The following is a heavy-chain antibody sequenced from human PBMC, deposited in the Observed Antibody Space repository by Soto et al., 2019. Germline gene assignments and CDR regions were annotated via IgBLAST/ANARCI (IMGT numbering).Heavy chain of an antibody. Sequence: PSETLSLTCTVSGGSMISSNWWNWVRQSPGKGLEWIGEAHHSGRTNYNPSLKSRVTISVDKSKNHFSLKLSSVTAADTAVYYCARSEATGLDYWGQGTLVTVSS. V-gene: IGHV4-4*02. D-gene: IGHD1-26*01. CDR3: ARSEATGLDY. J-gene: IGHJ4*02. CDR1: GGSMISSNW. CDR2: AHHSGRT.